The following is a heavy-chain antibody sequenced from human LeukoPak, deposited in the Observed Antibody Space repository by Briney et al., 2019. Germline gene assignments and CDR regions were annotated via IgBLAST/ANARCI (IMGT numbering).Heavy chain of an antibody. CDR3: ARLYGNFQNYYDY. CDR1: GGSISSSSYY. Sequence: PSETLSLTCTVSGGSISSSSYYWGWIRQPPGKGLEWIGSIYYSGSTYYNPSLKSRVTISVDTSKNQFSLNLYSVTAAGTAVYYCARLYGNFQNYYDYWGQGTLVTVSS. J-gene: IGHJ4*02. CDR2: IYYSGST. D-gene: IGHD1-7*01. V-gene: IGHV4-39*07.